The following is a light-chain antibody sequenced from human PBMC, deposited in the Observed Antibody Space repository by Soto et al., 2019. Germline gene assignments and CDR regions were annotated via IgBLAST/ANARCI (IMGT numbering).Light chain of an antibody. J-gene: IGKJ1*01. V-gene: IGKV3-20*01. Sequence: EIVLTQSPGTLSLSPGERATLSCRASQSVSSSFLAWYQQKPGQAPRLLIYGASSRATGIPDRFSGSGSGTDFTLTISRLEAEDFAVYYCQQYDNSPRTCRQGPEVGI. CDR1: QSVSSSF. CDR2: GAS. CDR3: QQYDNSPRT.